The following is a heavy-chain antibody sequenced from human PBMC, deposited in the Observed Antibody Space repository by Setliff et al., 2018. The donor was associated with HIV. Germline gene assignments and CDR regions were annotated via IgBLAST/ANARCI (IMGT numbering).Heavy chain of an antibody. J-gene: IGHJ4*02. CDR3: VRDTEVSSSWSFDY. CDR1: GFTVSSDY. Sequence: PGGSLRLSCAASGFTVSSDYMSWVRQAPGKGLEWLSTIYGGASTYYADSVKGRFTISRDNPKNTIFLQMNGLRGDDTAIYYCVRDTEVSSSWSFDYWGQGTLVTVSS. V-gene: IGHV3-53*01. D-gene: IGHD6-13*01. CDR2: IYGGAST.